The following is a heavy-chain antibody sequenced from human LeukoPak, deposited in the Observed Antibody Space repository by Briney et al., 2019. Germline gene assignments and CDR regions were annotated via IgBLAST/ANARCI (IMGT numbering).Heavy chain of an antibody. CDR1: GSTFGSHG. Sequence: GRSLRPSCAPSGSTFGSHGMHWVRQAPGKGLDWVAFVRYVGNNPYYSASVKGRFTISRDNSKNTVLLQMNNLRLEDAAVYYCARGSRYGDYPYYCDFWGQGTLVTVSS. CDR2: VRYVGNNP. V-gene: IGHV3-30*02. J-gene: IGHJ4*02. D-gene: IGHD4-17*01. CDR3: ARGSRYGDYPYYCDF.